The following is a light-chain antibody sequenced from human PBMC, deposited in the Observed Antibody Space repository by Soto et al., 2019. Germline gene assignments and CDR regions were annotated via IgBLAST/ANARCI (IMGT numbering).Light chain of an antibody. CDR2: DAS. CDR3: QQYNSYSAYP. J-gene: IGKJ2*01. V-gene: IGKV1-5*01. CDR1: QSISSW. Sequence: DIQMTQSPSTLSASVGDRVTITCRASQSISSWLAWYQQKPGKAPKLLIYDASSLESGVPSRFSGSGSGTEFTLTISSLQPDDFATYYCQQYNSYSAYPFGRRTKVDIK.